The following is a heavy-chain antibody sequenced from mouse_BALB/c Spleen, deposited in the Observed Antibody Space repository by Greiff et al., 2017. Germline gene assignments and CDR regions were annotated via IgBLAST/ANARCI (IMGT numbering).Heavy chain of an antibody. CDR1: GYTFTSYW. CDR3: ARYNYGSRRAMDY. J-gene: IGHJ4*01. D-gene: IGHD1-1*01. V-gene: IGHV1-7*01. CDR2: INPSTGYT. Sequence: QVQLQQSGAELAKPGASVKMSCKASGYTFTSYWMHWVKQRPGQGLEWIGYINPSTGYTEYNQKFKDKATLTADKSSSTAYMQLSSLTSEDSAVYYCARYNYGSRRAMDYWGQGTSVTVSS.